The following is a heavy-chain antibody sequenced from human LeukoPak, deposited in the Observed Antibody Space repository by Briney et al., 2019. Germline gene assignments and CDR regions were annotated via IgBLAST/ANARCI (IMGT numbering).Heavy chain of an antibody. Sequence: SETLSLTCTVSGGSISSGVYYWSWIRQHPGKGLEWIGYIYYSGSTFSNPSLKSRLTMSVDISKNQFSLKLSSVTAADTAVYYCARGVKGLRGAFDIWGQGTMVTVSS. CDR3: ARGVKGLRGAFDI. CDR1: GGSISSGVYY. V-gene: IGHV4-31*03. CDR2: IYYSGST. D-gene: IGHD3-10*01. J-gene: IGHJ3*02.